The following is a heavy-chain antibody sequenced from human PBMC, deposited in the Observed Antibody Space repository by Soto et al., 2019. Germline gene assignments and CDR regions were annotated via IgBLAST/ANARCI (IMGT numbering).Heavy chain of an antibody. CDR2: ISHSGST. J-gene: IGHJ5*02. V-gene: IGHV4-4*02. CDR3: VSEVNSPPWFDP. CDR1: GGSISSSNW. D-gene: IGHD1-20*01. Sequence: QVQLQESGPGLVKPSGTLSLTCAVSGGSISSSNWWSWVRQPPGKGLEWIGEISHSGSTNYNPSLKSRVTILVDKSKNQFSLKLSSVTAADTAVYYCVSEVNSPPWFDPWGQGTLVTVSS.